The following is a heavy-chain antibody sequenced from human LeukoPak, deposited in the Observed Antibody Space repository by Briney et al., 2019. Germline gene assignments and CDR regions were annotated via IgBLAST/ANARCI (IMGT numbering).Heavy chain of an antibody. V-gene: IGHV3-11*04. CDR1: GFTFSDYY. J-gene: IGHJ3*02. D-gene: IGHD2-2*01. Sequence: PGGSLRLSCAASGFTFSDYYMSWIRQAPGKGLEWVSYISSSGSTIYYADSVKGRFTISRDNAKNSLYLQMNNLRAEDTAVYYCARVGVYCSSTSCYHAFDIWGQGTMVTVSS. CDR2: ISSSGSTI. CDR3: ARVGVYCSSTSCYHAFDI.